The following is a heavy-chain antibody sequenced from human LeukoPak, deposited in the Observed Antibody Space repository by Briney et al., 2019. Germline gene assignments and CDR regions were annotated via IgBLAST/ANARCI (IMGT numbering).Heavy chain of an antibody. CDR2: ISGSGDST. CDR1: GFTFSSYA. CDR3: AKGFQSLGDY. D-gene: IGHD3-16*01. V-gene: IGHV3-23*01. Sequence: GGSLRLSCAASGFTFSSYAMTCVRQAPGKGLEWVSAISGSGDSTYYADSVKGRFTISRDNSKNTLYLQMNSLRVEDTAVYYCAKGFQSLGDYWGQGTLVTVSS. J-gene: IGHJ4*02.